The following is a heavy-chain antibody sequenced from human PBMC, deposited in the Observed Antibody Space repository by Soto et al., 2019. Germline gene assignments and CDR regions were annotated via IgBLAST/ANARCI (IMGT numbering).Heavy chain of an antibody. Sequence: QVQLVQSGAEVKKPGSSVKVSCKASGGTFSSYAIGWVRQAPGQGLEWMGGIIPIFGTANYAQKFQGRVTITADESTSTAYMELSSLRSEDTAVYYCARDGESDIVVVPAAIRDYYYGMDVWGQGTTVTVSS. D-gene: IGHD2-2*02. CDR2: IIPIFGTA. CDR3: ARDGESDIVVVPAAIRDYYYGMDV. J-gene: IGHJ6*02. CDR1: GGTFSSYA. V-gene: IGHV1-69*01.